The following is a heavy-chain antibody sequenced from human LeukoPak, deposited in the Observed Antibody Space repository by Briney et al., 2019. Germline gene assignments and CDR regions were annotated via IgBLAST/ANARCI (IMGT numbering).Heavy chain of an antibody. CDR1: GFSFSGHW. V-gene: IGHV3-74*01. Sequence: GGSLRLSCTASGFSFSGHWMHWARQLPGKGLVWVSRISPTGSTTSYADSVKGRFTVSRDNAKNALYLQVSNLRAEDTAVYYCARGPNSNWSGLDFWGQGTLLTVSS. CDR3: ARGPNSNWSGLDF. CDR2: ISPTGSTT. D-gene: IGHD6-6*01. J-gene: IGHJ4*02.